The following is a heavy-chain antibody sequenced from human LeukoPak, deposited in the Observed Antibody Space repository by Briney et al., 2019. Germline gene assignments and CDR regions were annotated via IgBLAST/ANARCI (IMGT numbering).Heavy chain of an antibody. D-gene: IGHD2-8*02. Sequence: PGGSLRLSCAASGYTFSDYYMTWIRQGPGRGREWISYINGSNSDTKCADSVKGRFTISRDNAKNSVYLLMNSLRAEDTAVYYCARRGTTYCTVDICHPNWFDPWGQGTLVTVSS. CDR1: GYTFSDYY. J-gene: IGHJ5*02. CDR2: INGSNSDT. CDR3: ARRGTTYCTVDICHPNWFDP. V-gene: IGHV3-11*03.